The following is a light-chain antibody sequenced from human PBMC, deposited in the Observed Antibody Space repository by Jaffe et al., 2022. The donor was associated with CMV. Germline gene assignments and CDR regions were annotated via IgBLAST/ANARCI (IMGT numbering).Light chain of an antibody. Sequence: EVVLTQSPGTLSVSPGERAALSCRASQSVNNTYFAWYQQKPGQPPRLLIYGVSTRATDIPDRFSGSGSGTDFTLTISRLEPEDIAVYYCQQYGSSLRAFGQGTKVEIK. CDR3: QQYGSSLRA. J-gene: IGKJ1*01. CDR1: QSVNNTY. V-gene: IGKV3-20*01. CDR2: GVS.